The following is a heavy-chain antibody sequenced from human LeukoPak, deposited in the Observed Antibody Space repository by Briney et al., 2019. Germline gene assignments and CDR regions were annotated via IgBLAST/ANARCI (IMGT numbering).Heavy chain of an antibody. CDR1: GGTFSSYA. V-gene: IGHV1-69*05. J-gene: IGHJ3*02. CDR2: IIPIFGTA. Sequence: EASVKVSCKASGGTFSSYAISWVRQAPGQGLEWMGRIIPIFGTANYAQKFQGRVTITTDESTSTAYMELSSLRSEDTAVYYCARVRGRGPIDAFDIWGQGTMVTVSS. CDR3: ARVRGRGPIDAFDI.